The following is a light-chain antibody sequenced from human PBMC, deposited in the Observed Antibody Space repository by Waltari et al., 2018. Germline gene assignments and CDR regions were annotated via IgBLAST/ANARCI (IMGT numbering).Light chain of an antibody. Sequence: QSALTQPASVSGSPGQSITIPCPGSTLDIGSHNYVSWYQQHPGKAPKLIIFDVNRRPSGVSNRFSGSKSGLTASLTISGLQAEDEAEYYCSSYTGSSALVVFGGGTKLSVL. CDR2: DVN. CDR1: TLDIGSHNY. CDR3: SSYTGSSALVV. V-gene: IGLV2-14*03. J-gene: IGLJ2*01.